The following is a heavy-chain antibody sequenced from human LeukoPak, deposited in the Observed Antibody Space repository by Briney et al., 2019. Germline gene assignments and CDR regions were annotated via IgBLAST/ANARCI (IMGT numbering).Heavy chain of an antibody. D-gene: IGHD3-3*01. CDR3: ARGLYYDFRSGYEYSDY. CDR1: GYTFTSYG. J-gene: IGHJ4*02. Sequence: SVKVSCKASGYTFTSYGISWVRQAPGQGLEWMGGIIPIFGTANYAQKFQGRVTITADESTSTAYMELSSLRSEDTAVYYCARGLYYDFRSGYEYSDYWGQGTLVTVSS. V-gene: IGHV1-69*13. CDR2: IIPIFGTA.